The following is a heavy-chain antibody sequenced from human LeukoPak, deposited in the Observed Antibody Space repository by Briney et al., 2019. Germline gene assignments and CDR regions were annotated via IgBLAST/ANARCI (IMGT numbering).Heavy chain of an antibody. CDR1: GFTFGDYA. CDR2: IRSKAYGGTT. Sequence: PGGSLRLSCTASGFTFGDYAMSWVRQAPGKGLEWVGFIRSKAYGGTTENAASVKGRFTIPRDDSKSIAYLQMNSLKTEDTAVYYCTSLWYCSSTSCSGFDYWGQGTLVTVSS. V-gene: IGHV3-49*04. D-gene: IGHD2-2*01. J-gene: IGHJ4*02. CDR3: TSLWYCSSTSCSGFDY.